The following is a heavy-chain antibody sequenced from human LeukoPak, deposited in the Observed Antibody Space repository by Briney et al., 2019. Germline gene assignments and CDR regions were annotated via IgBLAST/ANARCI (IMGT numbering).Heavy chain of an antibody. CDR2: ISSNGGST. V-gene: IGHV3-64*01. CDR3: ARGFCTNAVCPYYYGMCV. Sequence: GGSLRLSCAASGFTFSNYAQHWVRQAPGKGLEYVSAISSNGGSTYYANSVKGRFTISRDNSKNTLYLQMGTLRAEDMAVYYCARGFCTNAVCPYYYGMCVWGQGTTVTVSS. J-gene: IGHJ6*02. D-gene: IGHD2-8*01. CDR1: GFTFSNYA.